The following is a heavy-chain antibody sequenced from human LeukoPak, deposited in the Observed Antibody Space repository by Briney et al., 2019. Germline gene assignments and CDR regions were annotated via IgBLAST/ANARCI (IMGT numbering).Heavy chain of an antibody. J-gene: IGHJ4*02. Sequence: PGGSLRLSCTASGFTFSSYSINWVRQSPGKGLEWVSSISGSSSEIQYADSVKGRFTISRDNAKNSLYLHMNSLRAEDTAVYYCTLSGYWGQGTLVTVSS. CDR2: ISGSSSEI. D-gene: IGHD2-15*01. CDR3: TLSGY. CDR1: GFTFSSYS. V-gene: IGHV3-21*01.